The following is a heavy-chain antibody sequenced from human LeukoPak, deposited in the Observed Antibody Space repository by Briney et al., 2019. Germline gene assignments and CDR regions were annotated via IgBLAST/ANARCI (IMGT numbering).Heavy chain of an antibody. CDR1: GYTFTGYY. Sequence: ASVKVSCKASGYTFTGYYMHWVRQAPGQGLEWMGWINPNSGGTNYAQKFQGRVTMTRDTSISTAYMELSRLRSDDTAVYYCARGYYDSSGYQNDPPGYWGQGTLVTVSS. V-gene: IGHV1-2*02. CDR2: INPNSGGT. CDR3: ARGYYDSSGYQNDPPGY. J-gene: IGHJ4*02. D-gene: IGHD3-22*01.